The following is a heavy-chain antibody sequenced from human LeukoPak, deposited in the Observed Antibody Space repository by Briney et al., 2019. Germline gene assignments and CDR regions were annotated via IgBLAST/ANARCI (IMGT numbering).Heavy chain of an antibody. CDR3: ARSGDSSAYYSF. CDR2: VYYVGST. CDR1: GASLRSHH. D-gene: IGHD3-22*01. V-gene: IGHV4-59*11. Sequence: SETLSLTCTVSGASLRSHHWTWIRQPPGKGLEWMGNVYYVGSTSYSPSLKSRVTISLHTSKNQFSLEINSVTAADTAVYYCARSGDSSAYYSFWGQGILVTVSS. J-gene: IGHJ4*02.